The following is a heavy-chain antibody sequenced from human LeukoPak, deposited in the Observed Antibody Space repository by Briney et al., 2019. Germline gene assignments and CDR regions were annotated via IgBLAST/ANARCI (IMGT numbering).Heavy chain of an antibody. Sequence: PGGSLRLSCAASGFTFSSYSMNWVRQAPGKGLEWVSAISGSGGSTYYADSVKGRFTISRDNSRNTLYLQMNSLRAEDTAVYYCAKEGRVGATLYPTDYLDYWGNRPLVTVSS. D-gene: IGHD1-26*01. J-gene: IGHJ4*01. CDR2: ISGSGGST. V-gene: IGHV3-23*01. CDR3: AKEGRVGATLYPTDYLDY. CDR1: GFTFSSYS.